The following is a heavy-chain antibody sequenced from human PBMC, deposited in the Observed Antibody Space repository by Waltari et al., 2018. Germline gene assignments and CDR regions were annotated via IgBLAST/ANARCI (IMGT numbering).Heavy chain of an antibody. CDR3: ARDPEYGVDAFDL. V-gene: IGHV3-7*01. J-gene: IGHJ3*01. CDR1: EFTFGNYW. D-gene: IGHD4-17*01. CDR2: INQDGSEK. Sequence: EVQLVESGGDLVQPGGSLRLPCAASEFTFGNYWMPWVRRAPGKGLEWVANINQDGSEKYYVDSVKGRFTISRDNAKNSLFLQMNSLRAEDTAVYYCARDPEYGVDAFDLWGQGTMVTVSS.